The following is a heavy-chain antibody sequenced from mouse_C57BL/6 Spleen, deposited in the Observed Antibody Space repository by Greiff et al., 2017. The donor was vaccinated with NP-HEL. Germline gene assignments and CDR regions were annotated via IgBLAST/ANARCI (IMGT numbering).Heavy chain of an antibody. V-gene: IGHV1-80*01. CDR2: IYPGDGDT. Sequence: LKESGAELVKPGASVKISCKASGYAFSSYWMNWVKQRPGKGLEWIGQIYPGDGDTNYNGKFKGKATLTADKSSSTAYMQLSSLTSEDSAVYFCSRSGSYEYFDYWGQGTTLTVSS. J-gene: IGHJ2*01. D-gene: IGHD1-1*02. CDR1: GYAFSSYW. CDR3: SRSGSYEYFDY.